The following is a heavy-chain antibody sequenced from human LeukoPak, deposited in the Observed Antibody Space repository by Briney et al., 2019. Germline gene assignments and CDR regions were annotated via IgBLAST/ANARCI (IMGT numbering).Heavy chain of an antibody. CDR2: IYYSGST. V-gene: IGHV4-59*01. D-gene: IGHD1-26*01. CDR1: GGSISSYY. CDR3: ARTSSLTELSFDY. J-gene: IGHJ4*02. Sequence: SETLSLTCTVSGGSISSYYWSWIRQPLGKGLEWIGYIYYSGSTNYNPSLKSRVTISVDTSKNQFSLKLSSVTAADTAVYYCARTSSLTELSFDYWGQGTLVTVSS.